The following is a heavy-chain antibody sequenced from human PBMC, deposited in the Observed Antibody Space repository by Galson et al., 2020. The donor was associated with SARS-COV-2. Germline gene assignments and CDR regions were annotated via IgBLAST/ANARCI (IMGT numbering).Heavy chain of an antibody. CDR2: IKQDGSEK. V-gene: IGHV3-7*03. CDR3: ARLSYCIRMTCLEDFDY. J-gene: IGHJ4*02. Sequence: TGGSLRLSCAVSGFIFNRYWMSWVRQAPGKGLEWVANIKQDGSEKYYVDSVKGRFTISRDNAKNALYLQMNSLRAEDSAVYYCARLSYCIRMTCLEDFDYWGQGTLVTVSS. D-gene: IGHD2-2*01. CDR1: GFIFNRYW.